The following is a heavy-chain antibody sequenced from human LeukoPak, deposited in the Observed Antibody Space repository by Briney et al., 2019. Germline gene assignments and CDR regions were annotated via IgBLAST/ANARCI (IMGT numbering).Heavy chain of an antibody. V-gene: IGHV3-23*01. Sequence: PGGSLRLSCAASGFXFSSYAMSWVRQAPGKGLEWVSAISGSGGSTYYADSVKGRFTISRDNSKNTLYLQMNSLRAEDTAVYYCAKDLLTYYYDSSGYYSPFQHWGQGTLVTVSS. D-gene: IGHD3-22*01. CDR2: ISGSGGST. CDR1: GFXFSSYA. CDR3: AKDLLTYYYDSSGYYSPFQH. J-gene: IGHJ1*01.